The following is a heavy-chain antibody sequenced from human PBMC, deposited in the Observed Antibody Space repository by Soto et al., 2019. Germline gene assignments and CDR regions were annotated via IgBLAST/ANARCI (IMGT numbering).Heavy chain of an antibody. Sequence: EVQLLGSGGGLVQPGGSLRLSCAASGFTFSSYAMSWVRQAPGKGLEWVSAISGSGGSTYYADSVKGRFTISRDNSKNTLYLQMNSLRAEDTAVYYCAKVGPYTTARPYYYYGMDVWGQGTTVTVSS. V-gene: IGHV3-23*01. CDR2: ISGSGGST. CDR3: AKVGPYTTARPYYYYGMDV. J-gene: IGHJ6*02. D-gene: IGHD4-4*01. CDR1: GFTFSSYA.